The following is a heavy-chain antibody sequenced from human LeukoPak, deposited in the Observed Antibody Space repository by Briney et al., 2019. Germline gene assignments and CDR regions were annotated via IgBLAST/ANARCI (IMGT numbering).Heavy chain of an antibody. CDR2: IIPILGIA. V-gene: IGHV1-69*04. D-gene: IGHD1-26*01. CDR1: GGTFSSYA. CDR3: ARVSVGASDY. Sequence: SVKVSCKASGGTFSSYAISWVRQAPGQGLEWMGRIIPILGIANYAQKFQGRVTITTDESTSTAYMELSSLRSEDTAVYYCARVSVGASDYWGQGTLVTVSS. J-gene: IGHJ4*02.